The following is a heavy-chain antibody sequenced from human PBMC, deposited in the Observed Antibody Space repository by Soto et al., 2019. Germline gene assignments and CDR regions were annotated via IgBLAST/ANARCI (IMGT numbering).Heavy chain of an antibody. V-gene: IGHV3-74*03. CDR3: ARPKTKVYSAFDT. Sequence: GGSLRLSCAASGFTFTSHWLHWGRQAPGEGLVWVSRMSPDGSDTKFADSVKGRFTISRDNAKSTLYLDMNSLRAEDTGVYYCARPKTKVYSAFDTWGQVIMVT. CDR2: MSPDGSDT. J-gene: IGHJ3*02. D-gene: IGHD6-6*01. CDR1: GFTFTSHW.